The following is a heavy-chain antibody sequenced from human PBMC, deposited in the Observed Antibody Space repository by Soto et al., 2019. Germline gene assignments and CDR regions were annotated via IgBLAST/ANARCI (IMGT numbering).Heavy chain of an antibody. CDR3: ARHPTGSPNWIGP. D-gene: IGHD2-15*01. CDR2: IYNSGV. CDR1: GGSTSSSTYS. J-gene: IGHJ5*02. V-gene: IGHV4-39*01. Sequence: SETLSLTCTVSGGSTSSSTYSWGWIRQPPGKGLEWIGSIYNSGVDYNPSLKGRVTISVDTSKTQFSLRLTSVTAADTALYYCARHPTGSPNWIGPWGQGIMVT.